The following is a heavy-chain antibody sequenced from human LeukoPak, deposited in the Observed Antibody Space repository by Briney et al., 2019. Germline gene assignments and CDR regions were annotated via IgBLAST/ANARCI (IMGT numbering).Heavy chain of an antibody. D-gene: IGHD4-23*01. J-gene: IGHJ4*02. Sequence: PGGSLRLSCAASGFTFSNYAMHWVRQAPGKGLQYVSAITTSGGSTYYADSVKGRFTISRDNSKNTLYLQMDSLRIEDMAVYYCARDGRQTTVVITPAYFFDYWGQGILVTVSP. CDR1: GFTFSNYA. V-gene: IGHV3-64*02. CDR2: ITTSGGST. CDR3: ARDGRQTTVVITPAYFFDY.